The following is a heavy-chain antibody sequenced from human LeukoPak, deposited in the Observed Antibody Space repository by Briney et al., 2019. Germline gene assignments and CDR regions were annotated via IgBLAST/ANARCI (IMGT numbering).Heavy chain of an antibody. V-gene: IGHV3-23*01. CDR3: AKDRIYDFWSGLDY. CDR2: ISGSGDGT. D-gene: IGHD3-3*01. J-gene: IGHJ4*02. Sequence: GGSLRLSCAASGVTFSNYAMSWVRQAPGKGLEWVSAISGSGDGTSYADSVRGRFTISRDNAKNTLYLQMISLRAEDTAVYYCAKDRIYDFWSGLDYWGQGVLVTVSS. CDR1: GVTFSNYA.